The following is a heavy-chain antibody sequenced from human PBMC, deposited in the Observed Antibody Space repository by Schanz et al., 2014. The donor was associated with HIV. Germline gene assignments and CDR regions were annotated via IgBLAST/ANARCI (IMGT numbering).Heavy chain of an antibody. CDR2: LSGSGDRT. Sequence: EVQLLESGGGLVQPGGSLRLSCAASGFTFSSYAMSWVRQAPGKGLEWLSTLSGSGDRTYYADSVKGRFTISRDNSKNTVYLRMSGLRAEDTAVYYCANQRYSGTYRPFDYWGRGTLVTVSS. V-gene: IGHV3-23*01. J-gene: IGHJ4*02. CDR1: GFTFSSYA. D-gene: IGHD1-26*01. CDR3: ANQRYSGTYRPFDY.